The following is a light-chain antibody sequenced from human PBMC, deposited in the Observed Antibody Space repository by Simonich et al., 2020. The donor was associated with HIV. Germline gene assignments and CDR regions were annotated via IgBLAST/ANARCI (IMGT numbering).Light chain of an antibody. CDR3: SSYTSSSIWV. CDR2: DVS. V-gene: IGLV2-14*02. CDR1: SSDVGNYNL. Sequence: QSALTQPASVSGSPGQSITISCTGTSSDVGNYNLVSWYQHHPGKAPKFMIYDVSNRPSGVSKRFAGSKSGNTASLTISGLQAEDEADYYCSSYTSSSIWVFGGGTKLTVL. J-gene: IGLJ3*02.